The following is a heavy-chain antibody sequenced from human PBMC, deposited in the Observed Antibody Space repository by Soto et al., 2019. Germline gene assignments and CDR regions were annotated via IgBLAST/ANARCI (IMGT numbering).Heavy chain of an antibody. D-gene: IGHD4-17*01. J-gene: IGHJ4*02. V-gene: IGHV1-69*13. CDR2: IIPLFGTT. CDR3: ARDHSIYGDYAVKGLRD. Sequence: GASVKVSCKASEGTFSNYAITWVRQAPGQGLEWMGGIIPLFGTTNYAQKFQGRVTITADESTSTAYMELISLTSEDTAVYYCARDHSIYGDYAVKGLRDWGQGVLVTVSS. CDR1: EGTFSNYA.